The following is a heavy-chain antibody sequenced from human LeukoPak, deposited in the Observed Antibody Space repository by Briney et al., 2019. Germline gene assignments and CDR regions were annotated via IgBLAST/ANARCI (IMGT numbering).Heavy chain of an antibody. CDR2: IYYSGST. J-gene: IGHJ6*04. D-gene: IGHD2/OR15-2a*01. CDR1: GGSISSSSYY. Sequence: KPSETLSLACTVSGGSISSSSYYWGWIRQPPGKGLEWIGSIYYSGSTYYNPSLKSRVTISVDTSKNHFSLKLSSVTAADTAVYYCARRLSMDVWGKGTTVTVSS. CDR3: ARRLSMDV. V-gene: IGHV4-39*02.